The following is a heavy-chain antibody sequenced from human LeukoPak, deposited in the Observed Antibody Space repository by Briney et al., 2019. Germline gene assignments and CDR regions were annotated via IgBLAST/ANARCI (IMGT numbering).Heavy chain of an antibody. CDR3: AKEYCSGGGCYSTVYYFDY. J-gene: IGHJ4*02. CDR1: GFTFSSYA. CDR2: ISGSGGST. D-gene: IGHD2-15*01. V-gene: IGHV3-23*01. Sequence: GGSLRLSCAASGFTFSSYAMSWVRQAPGKGLEWVSAISGSGGSTYYADSVKGRFTISRDNSKNTLYLQMNSLRAEDTAVYYCAKEYCSGGGCYSTVYYFDYWGQGTLVTVSS.